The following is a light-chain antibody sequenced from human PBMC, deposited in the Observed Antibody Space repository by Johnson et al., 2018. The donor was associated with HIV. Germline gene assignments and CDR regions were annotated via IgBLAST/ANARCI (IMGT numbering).Light chain of an antibody. CDR2: DNN. V-gene: IGLV1-51*01. J-gene: IGLJ1*01. CDR1: SSNIGNNY. CDR3: GTWDNSLTPFYV. Sequence: HSVLTQPPSVSAAPGQKVTISCSGSSSNIGNNYVSWYQQLPGTAPKLLIYDNNKRPSGIPDRFSGSKSGTSATLGITGLQTGDEADYYCGTWDNSLTPFYVFGTATKVTVL.